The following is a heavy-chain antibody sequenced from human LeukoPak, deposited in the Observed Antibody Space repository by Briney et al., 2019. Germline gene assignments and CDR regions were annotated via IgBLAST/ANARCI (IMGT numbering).Heavy chain of an antibody. V-gene: IGHV3-64D*06. CDR3: MKDINGYDSSVFDY. Sequence: GGSLRLSCSASGFTFSSYAMHWVRQAPGKGLEYVSAISSNGGSTYYADSVKGRFTISRDNSKNTLYLQMSSLRAEDTAVYYCMKDINGYDSSVFDYWGQGTLVTVSS. CDR2: ISSNGGST. J-gene: IGHJ4*02. D-gene: IGHD3-22*01. CDR1: GFTFSSYA.